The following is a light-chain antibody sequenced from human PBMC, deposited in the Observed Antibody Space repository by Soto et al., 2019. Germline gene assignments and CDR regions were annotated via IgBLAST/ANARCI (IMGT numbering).Light chain of an antibody. CDR2: DVS. J-gene: IGLJ2*01. CDR3: SSYTSSSTPVV. CDR1: SSDVGGYNY. Sequence: QLVLTQPASVSGSPGQSITISCTGTSSDVGGYNYVSWYQQHPGKAPKLMIYDVSNRPSGVSNRFSGSKSGNTASLTISGLQAEDDADYYCSSYTSSSTPVVFGGGTKLTVL. V-gene: IGLV2-14*01.